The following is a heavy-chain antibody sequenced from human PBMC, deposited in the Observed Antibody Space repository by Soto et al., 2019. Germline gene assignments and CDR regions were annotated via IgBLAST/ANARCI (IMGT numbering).Heavy chain of an antibody. Sequence: QVQLVQSGAEVKKPGASVKVSCKASGYTFIRYGISWVRQAPGQGLEWMGWISTHNGNTYYAQNFQGRVTMTSDTPTSTAYMELRSLRSDDTAFYYCVGDEISSAGLDPWGQGTLVTVSS. CDR2: ISTHNGNT. V-gene: IGHV1-18*01. J-gene: IGHJ5*02. CDR3: VGDEISSAGLDP. CDR1: GYTFIRYG.